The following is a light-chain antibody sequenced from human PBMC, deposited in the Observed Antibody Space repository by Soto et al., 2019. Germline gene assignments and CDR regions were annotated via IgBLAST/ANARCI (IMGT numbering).Light chain of an antibody. J-gene: IGKJ1*01. Sequence: EIVLTQSPAILSMSPGERATLSCRASQRVSSSFAWYQQKPGQAPRLLIYDASNRATGVPARFSGSGSGTDFTLTISSLEPEDFAVYYCQQRRYWPVTFGQGTKVEIK. CDR1: QRVSSS. CDR3: QQRRYWPVT. V-gene: IGKV3-11*01. CDR2: DAS.